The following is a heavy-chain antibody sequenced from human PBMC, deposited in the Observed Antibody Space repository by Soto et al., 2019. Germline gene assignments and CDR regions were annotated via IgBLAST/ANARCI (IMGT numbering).Heavy chain of an antibody. V-gene: IGHV3-74*01. CDR1: GFTFANHW. CDR2: MNSDGSTT. Sequence: GGSLKLSCAVSGFTFANHWMHWVRQAPGKGLEWVSRMNSDGSTTDYADSVKGRFTVSRDNAKNTLYLQMNSLRAEDTAVYYCATAEVDYWGPGTLVTVSS. J-gene: IGHJ4*02. CDR3: ATAEVDY.